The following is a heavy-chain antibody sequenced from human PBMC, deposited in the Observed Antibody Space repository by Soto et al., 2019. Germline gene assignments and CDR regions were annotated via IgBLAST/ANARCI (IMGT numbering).Heavy chain of an antibody. CDR1: ECTFTGLH. Sequence: VRVSCMATECTFTGLHFNWVRQATGQGLEWIGWMNPHSGDTGFAQRFQGRVTMTRNPSINTAYMELRSPRPQDTAVYYCAIGSPGPVDHWGQGTQVTVSS. CDR3: AIGSPGPVDH. CDR2: MNPHSGDT. J-gene: IGHJ4*02. D-gene: IGHD3-10*01. V-gene: IGHV1-8*01.